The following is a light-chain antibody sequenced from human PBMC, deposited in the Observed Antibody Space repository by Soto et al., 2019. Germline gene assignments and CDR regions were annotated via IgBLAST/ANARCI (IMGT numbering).Light chain of an antibody. V-gene: IGKV3-20*01. CDR1: QSVTTR. Sequence: EIGLTQSPDTVSVSPGGRATLSCRASQSVTTRLAWYQQKPGQPPRLLISGASVRASGVPVRISGSGSGTDFTLTISRLEPEDFALYYCQQYGGSPITFGLGTRLEI. CDR3: QQYGGSPIT. J-gene: IGKJ5*01. CDR2: GAS.